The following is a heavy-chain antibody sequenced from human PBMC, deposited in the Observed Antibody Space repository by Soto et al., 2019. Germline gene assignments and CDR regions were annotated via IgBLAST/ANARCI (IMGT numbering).Heavy chain of an antibody. D-gene: IGHD1-26*01. Sequence: ASVKVSCKVSGYTLTELSMHWVRQAPGKGLEWMGGFDPEDGETIYAQKFQGRVTMTEDTSTDTAYMELSSLRSEDTAVYYCATGDGIGSGSYLDAFDIWGQGTMVTVSS. J-gene: IGHJ3*02. V-gene: IGHV1-24*01. CDR1: GYTLTELS. CDR3: ATGDGIGSGSYLDAFDI. CDR2: FDPEDGET.